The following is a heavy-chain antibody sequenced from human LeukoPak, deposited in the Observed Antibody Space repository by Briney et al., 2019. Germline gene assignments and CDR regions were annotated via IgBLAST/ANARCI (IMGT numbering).Heavy chain of an antibody. CDR3: AKRGVVIRVILVGFHKEAYYFDS. CDR1: GFTFSTFG. V-gene: IGHV3-33*03. Sequence: PGGSLRLSCATAGFTFSTFGIHWVRQTPGKGLEWAAAIQSDGSKQYYGDSVKGRFTISRDSSKNTVYLQMNSLRAEDTAVYFCAKRGVVIRVILVGFHKEAYYFDSWGQGALVTVSS. CDR2: IQSDGSKQ. J-gene: IGHJ4*02. D-gene: IGHD3-22*01.